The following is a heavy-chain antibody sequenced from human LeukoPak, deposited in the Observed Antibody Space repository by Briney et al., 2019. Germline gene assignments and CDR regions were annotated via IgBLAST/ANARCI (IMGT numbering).Heavy chain of an antibody. Sequence: GGSLRLSCAASGFTFSSYGMHWVRQAPGKGLEWVAFIRYDGSNKYYADSVKGRFTISRDNSKNTLYLQMNSLRAEDTAVYHCAKRAYYYGSGTLDYWGQGTLVTVSS. J-gene: IGHJ4*02. CDR1: GFTFSSYG. CDR3: AKRAYYYGSGTLDY. CDR2: IRYDGSNK. V-gene: IGHV3-30*02. D-gene: IGHD3-10*01.